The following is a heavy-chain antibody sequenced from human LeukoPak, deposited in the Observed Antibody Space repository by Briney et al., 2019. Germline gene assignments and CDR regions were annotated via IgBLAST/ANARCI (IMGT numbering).Heavy chain of an antibody. J-gene: IGHJ4*02. V-gene: IGHV4-30-2*01. CDR2: IYHSGST. CDR3: ARGAPTMTTYYFDY. CDR1: GGSISSGGYS. D-gene: IGHD4-17*01. Sequence: SQTLSLTCAVSGGSISSGGYSWSWIRQPPGKGLEWIGYIYHSGSTYYNPSLKSRVTISVDRSKNQFSLKLSSVTAADTAVYYCARGAPTMTTYYFDYWGQGTLVTVSS.